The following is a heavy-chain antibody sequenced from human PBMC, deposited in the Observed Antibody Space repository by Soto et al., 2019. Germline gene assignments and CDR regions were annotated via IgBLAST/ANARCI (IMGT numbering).Heavy chain of an antibody. D-gene: IGHD3-22*01. CDR1: GYTFTSYG. CDR2: ISAYNGNT. CDR3: ARSSYYYDSSGPRIDYFDY. J-gene: IGHJ4*02. V-gene: IGHV1-18*04. Sequence: ASVKVSCKASGYTFTSYGISWVRQAPVQGLEWMGWISAYNGNTNYAQKLQGRVTMTTDTSTSTAYMELRSLRSDDKAVYYCARSSYYYDSSGPRIDYFDYWGQVTLVTVSS.